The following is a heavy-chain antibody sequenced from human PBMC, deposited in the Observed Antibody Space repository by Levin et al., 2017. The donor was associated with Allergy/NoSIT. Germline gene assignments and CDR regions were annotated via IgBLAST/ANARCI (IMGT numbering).Heavy chain of an antibody. CDR3: ARDRGSRPYYYDSSGLGY. D-gene: IGHD3-22*01. CDR2: INPSGGST. J-gene: IGHJ4*02. V-gene: IGHV1-46*01. Sequence: GESLKISCKASGYTFTSYCMHWVRQAPGQGLEWMGIINPSGGSTSYAQKFQGRVTMTRDTSTSTVYMELSSLRSEDTAVYYCARDRGSRPYYYDSSGLGYWGQGTLVTVSS. CDR1: GYTFTSYC.